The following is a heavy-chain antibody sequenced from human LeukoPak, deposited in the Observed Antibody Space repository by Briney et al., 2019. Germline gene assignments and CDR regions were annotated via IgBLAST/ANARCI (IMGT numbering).Heavy chain of an antibody. CDR2: IYYSGST. J-gene: IGHJ4*02. D-gene: IGHD1-26*01. CDR1: GDSTSSDRYY. V-gene: IGHV4-39*02. Sequence: PSETLSLTCTVSGDSTSSDRYYGGWVRQPPGTGLEWIGNIYYSGSTYYNPSLKSRVTMSVDTSKNRFFLKLNSVTAADTAVYYCARGRPYSGGYHLDYWGQGTLVTVSA. CDR3: ARGRPYSGGYHLDY.